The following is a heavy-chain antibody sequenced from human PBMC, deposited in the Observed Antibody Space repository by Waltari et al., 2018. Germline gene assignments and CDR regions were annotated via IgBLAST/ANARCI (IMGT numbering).Heavy chain of an antibody. J-gene: IGHJ6*02. CDR3: ARGFSNGYGQAVDV. V-gene: IGHV3-30*02. D-gene: IGHD6-19*01. Sequence: QVRLVESGGGVVQPGGSLRLSCAASGFTLTTYGINWVRPTPGKGLEWVALIPDDEANKYYADSVKGRFTISRDISRNTLYLQMNRLRPEDTTVYYCARGFSNGYGQAVDVWGQGTTVTVSS. CDR2: IPDDEANK. CDR1: GFTLTTYG.